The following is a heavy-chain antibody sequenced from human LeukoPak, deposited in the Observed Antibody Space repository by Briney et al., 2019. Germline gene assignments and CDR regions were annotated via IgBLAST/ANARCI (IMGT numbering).Heavy chain of an antibody. CDR2: ISVYNGNT. J-gene: IGHJ5*02. D-gene: IGHD3-10*01. Sequence: ASVKVSCKASGYTFTNYGISWVRQAPGQGLEWMGWISVYNGNTNYAQKFQGRVTMTTDTSTSTAYMELRSLRSDDTAVYYCARDGFRYFGSGSYYVGSWFDPWGQGTLVTVSS. V-gene: IGHV1-18*01. CDR3: ARDGFRYFGSGSYYVGSWFDP. CDR1: GYTFTNYG.